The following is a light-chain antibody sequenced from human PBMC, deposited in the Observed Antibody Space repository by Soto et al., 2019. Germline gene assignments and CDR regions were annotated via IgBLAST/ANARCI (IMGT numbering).Light chain of an antibody. CDR2: HAS. CDR3: QHHFNWPPFA. J-gene: IGKJ2*01. V-gene: IGKV3-15*01. CDR1: QSVGSS. Sequence: IVMTQSPATLSVSPGDRATLSCRASQSVGSSSAWYQQKPGQAPRLLIYHASTRATAVPARFSGSGSGTEFTLTISSLQSEDFAVYYCQHHFNWPPFAFGPGTKLEI.